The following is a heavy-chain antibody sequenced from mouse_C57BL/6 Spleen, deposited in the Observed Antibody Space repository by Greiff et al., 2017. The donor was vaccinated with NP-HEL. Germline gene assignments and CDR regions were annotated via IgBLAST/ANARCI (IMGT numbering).Heavy chain of an antibody. CDR2: ISNGGGST. Sequence: EVKLVESGGGLVQPGGSLKLSCAASGFTFSDYYMYWVRQTPEKRLEWVAYISNGGGSTYYPDTVKGRFTISRDNAKNTLYLQMSRLKSEDTAMYYCARGDAMDYWGQGTSVTVSS. CDR3: ARGDAMDY. CDR1: GFTFSDYY. V-gene: IGHV5-12*01. J-gene: IGHJ4*01.